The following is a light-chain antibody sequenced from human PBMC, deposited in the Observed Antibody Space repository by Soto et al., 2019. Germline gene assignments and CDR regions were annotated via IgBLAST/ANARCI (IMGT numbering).Light chain of an antibody. J-gene: IGKJ1*01. V-gene: IGKV4-1*01. CDR1: QSVLYSSNNKNY. CDR2: WAS. Sequence: DIVMTQSPESLAVSLGERATINCKSSQSVLYSSNNKNYLAWYQQSPGQPPKVLIYWASTRESGVPDRFSGSGCGTDFTLTISSLQAEDYAVYYCHQYNNWPPLTFGQGTKVEIK. CDR3: HQYNNWPPLT.